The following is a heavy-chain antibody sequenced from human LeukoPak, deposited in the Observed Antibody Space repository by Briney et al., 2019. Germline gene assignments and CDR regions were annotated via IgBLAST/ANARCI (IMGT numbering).Heavy chain of an antibody. CDR3: ARVATTVTTSLFVATYYFDY. Sequence: SETLSLTCTVSGGSISSSSYYWGWIRQPPGKGLEWIGSIYYTGTTYYNPSLKSRVTISLDKSKNQFSLKLSSVTAADTAVYYCARVATTVTTSLFVATYYFDYWGQGTLVTVSS. CDR2: IYYTGTT. V-gene: IGHV4-39*07. J-gene: IGHJ4*02. CDR1: GGSISSSSYY. D-gene: IGHD4-17*01.